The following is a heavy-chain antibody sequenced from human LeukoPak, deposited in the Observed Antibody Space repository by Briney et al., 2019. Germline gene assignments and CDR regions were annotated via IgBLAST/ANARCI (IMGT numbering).Heavy chain of an antibody. CDR1: GFTFSSYA. Sequence: GGSLRLSCAASGFTFSSYAMKWVRQAPGKGLGWVSAISGSGGSTYYADSVKGRFTISRDNSKNTLYLQMNSLRAEDTAVYYCAKVRYSSGWYYWGQGTLVTVSS. CDR3: AKVRYSSGWYY. CDR2: ISGSGGST. V-gene: IGHV3-23*01. J-gene: IGHJ4*02. D-gene: IGHD6-19*01.